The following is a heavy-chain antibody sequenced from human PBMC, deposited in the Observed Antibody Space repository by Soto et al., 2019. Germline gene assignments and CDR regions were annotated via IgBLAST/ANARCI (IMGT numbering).Heavy chain of an antibody. D-gene: IGHD1-1*01. Sequence: QVHLVQSGAEVKKPGSSLKVSCTASGGTFRSYAVSWVRQAPGQGLEWVGGFIPLFGSTNYALDFQGRLTMSADESRTTVYMELSSLRSEDTAVYFCARGGHGDNSWSFDYWGPVTLVTVSS. CDR1: GGTFRSYA. CDR3: ARGGHGDNSWSFDY. J-gene: IGHJ4*02. V-gene: IGHV1-69*01. CDR2: FIPLFGST.